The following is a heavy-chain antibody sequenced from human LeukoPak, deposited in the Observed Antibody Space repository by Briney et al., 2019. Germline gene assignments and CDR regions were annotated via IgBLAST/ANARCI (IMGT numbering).Heavy chain of an antibody. V-gene: IGHV3-9*01. Sequence: GRSLRLSCAASGFTFDDYAMHWVRQAPGKGLEWVSGISWNSGSIGYADSVKGRFTISRDNAKNSLYLQMNNLRAEDTALYYCAKDRGSQMYYFDYWGQGTLVTVSS. CDR3: AKDRGSQMYYFDY. J-gene: IGHJ4*02. CDR2: ISWNSGSI. D-gene: IGHD5-24*01. CDR1: GFTFDDYA.